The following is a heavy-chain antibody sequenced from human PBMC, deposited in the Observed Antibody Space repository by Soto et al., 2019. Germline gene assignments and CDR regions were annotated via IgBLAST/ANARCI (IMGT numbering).Heavy chain of an antibody. Sequence: QVQLVQSGAEVKKPGASVKVSCKESGYTFTSYYMHWVRQAPGQGLEWMGIINPSGGSTSYAQKFQGRVNMTRDTSTSTVYMELSSLRAEDTAVYYCVLETVASSIDSYYMDVWGKGTTVTVSS. J-gene: IGHJ6*03. CDR3: VLETVASSIDSYYMDV. CDR2: INPSGGST. V-gene: IGHV1-46*03. D-gene: IGHD6-13*01. CDR1: GYTFTSYY.